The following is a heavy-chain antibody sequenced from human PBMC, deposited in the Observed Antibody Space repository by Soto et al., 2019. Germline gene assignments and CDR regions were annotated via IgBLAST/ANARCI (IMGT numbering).Heavy chain of an antibody. D-gene: IGHD3-10*01. CDR3: AHHPYYGSGSYSFDY. Sequence: QITLKESGPTLVKPTQTLTLTCTFSGFSLSTSGVGVGWIRQPPGKALEWLAVIYWDDDKRYRTSLKSRLTITKHTSKNQVVLTMTNMDPVDTATYYCAHHPYYGSGSYSFDYWGQGTLVTVSS. CDR2: IYWDDDK. V-gene: IGHV2-5*02. J-gene: IGHJ4*02. CDR1: GFSLSTSGVG.